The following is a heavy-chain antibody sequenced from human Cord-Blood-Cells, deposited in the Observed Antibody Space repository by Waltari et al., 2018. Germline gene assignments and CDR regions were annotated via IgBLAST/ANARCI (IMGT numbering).Heavy chain of an antibody. J-gene: IGHJ4*02. CDR2: ISGSGGST. CDR3: AKDRGGTGIPFDY. V-gene: IGHV3-23*01. D-gene: IGHD7-27*01. CDR1: GFTFSSYA. Sequence: EVQLLESGGGLVQPGGSLRLSCAASGFTFSSYAMSWVRQAPGKGLEWVSAISGSGGSTYYADSVKGRFTISRDNSKNTLYRQMNSLRAEDTAVYYCAKDRGGTGIPFDYWGQGTLVTVSS.